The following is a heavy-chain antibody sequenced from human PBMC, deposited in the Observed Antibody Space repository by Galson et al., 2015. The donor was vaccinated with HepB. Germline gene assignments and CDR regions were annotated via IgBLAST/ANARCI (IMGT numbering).Heavy chain of an antibody. CDR1: GGSISSSNYY. CDR3: ASLYNWNTDY. D-gene: IGHD1/OR15-1a*01. J-gene: IGHJ4*02. CDR2: IYYSGST. Sequence: TLSLTCTVSGGSISSSNYYWGWIRQPPGKGLEWIGSIYYSGSTYYNPSLKSRVTISVDTPKNQFSLKLSSVTAADTAVYYCASLYNWNTDYWGQGTLVTVSS. V-gene: IGHV4-39*01.